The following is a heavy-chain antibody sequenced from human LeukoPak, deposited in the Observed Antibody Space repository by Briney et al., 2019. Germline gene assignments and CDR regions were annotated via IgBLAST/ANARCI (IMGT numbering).Heavy chain of an antibody. V-gene: IGHV1-69*05. Sequence: SVKVSCKASGGTFSSYAISWVRQAPGQGLEWMGGIIPIFGTANYAQKFQGRVAITTDESTSTAYMELSSLRSEDTAVYYCARGRYYYDSSGYYEEHNFDYWGQGTLVTVSS. CDR1: GGTFSSYA. J-gene: IGHJ4*02. CDR3: ARGRYYYDSSGYYEEHNFDY. D-gene: IGHD3-22*01. CDR2: IIPIFGTA.